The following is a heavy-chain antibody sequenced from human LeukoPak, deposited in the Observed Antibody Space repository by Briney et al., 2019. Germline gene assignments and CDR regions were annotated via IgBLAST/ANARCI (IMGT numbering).Heavy chain of an antibody. J-gene: IGHJ3*02. D-gene: IGHD2-21*02. CDR2: IYSGGST. CDR1: GFTVSSNY. CDR3: ARGPWGIVGGDGAFDI. Sequence: GGSMRLSCAASGFTVSSNYMSWIRQAPGKGLEWVSIIYSGGSTYYADSVKGRFTISRDNSKNTLYLQMNSLRADDMAVYYCARGPWGIVGGDGAFDIWGQGTMVTVSS. V-gene: IGHV3-53*01.